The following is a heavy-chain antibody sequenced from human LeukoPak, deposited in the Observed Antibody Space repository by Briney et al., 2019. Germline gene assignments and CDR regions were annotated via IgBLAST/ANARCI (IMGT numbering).Heavy chain of an antibody. V-gene: IGHV1-46*01. D-gene: IGHD2-8*01. CDR2: GNPSDGGT. Sequence: ASVKVSCKASGYTFTSYYIHWVRQAPGQGLELMGVGNPSDGGTSYAQTSQGRSTITRDTSTSTVYMDLRSLRSEDTAVYFCARDMLAVPSNWFDPWGQGTLVTVSS. J-gene: IGHJ5*02. CDR1: GYTFTSYY. CDR3: ARDMLAVPSNWFDP.